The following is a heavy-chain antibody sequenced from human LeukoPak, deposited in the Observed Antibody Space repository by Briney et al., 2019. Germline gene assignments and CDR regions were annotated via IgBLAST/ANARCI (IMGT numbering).Heavy chain of an antibody. CDR1: GFTFSSYW. V-gene: IGHV3-74*01. D-gene: IGHD1-26*01. CDR3: AKDVGKWESLHFFDY. J-gene: IGHJ4*02. CDR2: IASDGSST. Sequence: PGGSLRLSCAASGFTFSSYWMSWVRQAPGKGLVWVSRIASDGSSTTYADSVKGRFSISRDNAKNTLYLQMNSLRGDDTAVYYCAKDVGKWESLHFFDYWGQGTLVTVSS.